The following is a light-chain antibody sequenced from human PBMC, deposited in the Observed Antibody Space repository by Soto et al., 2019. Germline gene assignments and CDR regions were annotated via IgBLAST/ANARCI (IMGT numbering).Light chain of an antibody. CDR3: QQYGSSPWT. Sequence: IVLTQSPGTLSLSPGERATLSCRASQSVSSSYLAWYQQKPGQAPSLLIYGASSRATGIPDRFSGSGFGTDFTLTISRLEPEDFEVYYCQQYGSSPWTFGQGTKVEIK. V-gene: IGKV3-20*01. CDR1: QSVSSSY. J-gene: IGKJ1*01. CDR2: GAS.